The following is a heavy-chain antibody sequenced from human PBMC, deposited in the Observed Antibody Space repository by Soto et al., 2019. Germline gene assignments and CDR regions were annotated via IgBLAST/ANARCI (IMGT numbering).Heavy chain of an antibody. J-gene: IGHJ4*02. D-gene: IGHD3-16*01. CDR1: GRSMSSNY. V-gene: IGHV4-59*01. Sequence: PSETLSLTCSVSGRSMSSNYWSWIRQSPDKGLEWLGYVFYGGTDYNPSLGGRVGMSVETSKSQFSLKLTSVTVAATAVYYCASYRGALYFESWGPGILVTVSS. CDR2: VFYGGT. CDR3: ASYRGALYFES.